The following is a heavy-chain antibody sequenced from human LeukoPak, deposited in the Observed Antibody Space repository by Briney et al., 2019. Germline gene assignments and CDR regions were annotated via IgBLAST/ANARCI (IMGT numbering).Heavy chain of an antibody. CDR1: GFTVSSTY. CDR3: ARGTVPMVDY. J-gene: IGHJ4*02. Sequence: GGSLRLSCAASGFTVSSTYMITVRQAPGRGLEWVSVIYSGGSTYYADSVKGRFTISRYNSKNTLFLQMNSLRAGDTAVYYCARGTVPMVDYWGQGTLVTVSS. V-gene: IGHV3-66*01. D-gene: IGHD3-10*01. CDR2: IYSGGST.